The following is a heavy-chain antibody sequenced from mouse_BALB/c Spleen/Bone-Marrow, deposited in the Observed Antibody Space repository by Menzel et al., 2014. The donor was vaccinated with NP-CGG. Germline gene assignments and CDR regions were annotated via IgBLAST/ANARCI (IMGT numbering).Heavy chain of an antibody. V-gene: IGHV14-3*02. J-gene: IGHJ3*01. CDR1: GFNIKDTY. Sequence: VQLKQSGAELVSPGASVRLSCTASGFNIKDTYIHWVMLRPEQGLEWIGRIDPANGNTKYDPKFQGKATITTDTSSNTASLQLSSLTSEDTAVYYCAGDYSFTYWGQGTLVTVSA. D-gene: IGHD1-1*01. CDR3: AGDYSFTY. CDR2: IDPANGNT.